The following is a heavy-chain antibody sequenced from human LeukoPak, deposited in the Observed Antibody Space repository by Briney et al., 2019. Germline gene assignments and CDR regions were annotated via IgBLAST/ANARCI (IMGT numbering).Heavy chain of an antibody. CDR2: IYYSGST. Sequence: PSETLSLTCTVSGGSISSSSYYWGWIRQPPGKGPEWIGSIYYSGSTYYNPSLKSRVTISVDTSKNQFSLKLSSVTAADTAVYYCARPQRRQQLSALWYWGQGTLVTVSS. J-gene: IGHJ4*02. CDR3: ARPQRRQQLSALWY. D-gene: IGHD6-13*01. CDR1: GGSISSSSYY. V-gene: IGHV4-39*01.